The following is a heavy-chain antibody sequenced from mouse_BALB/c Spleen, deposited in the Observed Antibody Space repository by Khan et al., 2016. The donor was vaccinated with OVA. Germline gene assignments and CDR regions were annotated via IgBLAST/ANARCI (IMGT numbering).Heavy chain of an antibody. V-gene: IGHV5-15*02. CDR2: ISSVADSI. J-gene: IGHJ3*01. CDR3: ARGGFAY. CDR1: GFTFIDYG. Sequence: EVELVESGGGLVQPGGSRKLSCAASGFTFIDYGMAWVRQTPGKGPEWIAFISSVADSIYYADTVTGRFTIPRENATNTPYLEMSSLTSDDTAMYYCARGGFAYWGQGTLVTVSA.